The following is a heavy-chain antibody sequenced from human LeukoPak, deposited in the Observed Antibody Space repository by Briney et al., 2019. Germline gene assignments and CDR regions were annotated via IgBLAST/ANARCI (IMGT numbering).Heavy chain of an antibody. CDR1: GGSFSGHY. D-gene: IGHD2-15*01. Sequence: SETLSLTCAVYGGSFSGHYWSWIRQPPGKGLEWIGEINHSGSTSYNPSLKGRVTISVDTSKNQFSLKLSSVTAADTAVYYCARGLSHCSGGSCYLTWFDPWGQGTLVIVSS. CDR2: INHSGST. J-gene: IGHJ5*02. V-gene: IGHV4-34*01. CDR3: ARGLSHCSGGSCYLTWFDP.